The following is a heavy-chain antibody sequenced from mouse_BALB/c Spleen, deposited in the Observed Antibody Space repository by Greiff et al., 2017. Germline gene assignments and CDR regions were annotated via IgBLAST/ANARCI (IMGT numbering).Heavy chain of an antibody. CDR1: GFNIKDTY. CDR3: ASYGNYGFAY. Sequence: VQLKESGAELVKPGASVKLSCTASGFNIKDTYMHWVKQRPEQGLEWIGRIDPANGNTKYDPKFQGKATITADTSSNTAYLQLSSLTSEDTAVYYCASYGNYGFAYWGQGTLSLSLQ. CDR2: IDPANGNT. D-gene: IGHD2-1*01. J-gene: IGHJ3*01. V-gene: IGHV14-3*02.